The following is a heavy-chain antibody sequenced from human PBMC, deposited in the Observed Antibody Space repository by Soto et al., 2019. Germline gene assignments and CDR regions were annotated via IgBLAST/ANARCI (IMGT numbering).Heavy chain of an antibody. CDR3: ARDLYYDFWSGWFDY. CDR2: INAGNGNT. V-gene: IGHV1-3*01. J-gene: IGHJ4*02. Sequence: ASVKVSCKASGYTFTSYAMHWVRQAPGQRLEWMGWINAGNGNTKYSQKFQGRVTITRDTSASTAYMELSSLRSEDTVLYYCARDLYYDFWSGWFDYWGQGTLVTVSS. CDR1: GYTFTSYA. D-gene: IGHD3-3*01.